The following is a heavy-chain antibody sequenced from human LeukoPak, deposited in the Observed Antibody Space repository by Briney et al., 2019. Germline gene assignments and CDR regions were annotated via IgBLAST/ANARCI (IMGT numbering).Heavy chain of an antibody. D-gene: IGHD1-1*01. CDR3: AKHLGTPGTRGFDY. Sequence: SETLSLTCAVSGGSISTNRWSWVRRPPGKGLEWIGEIKDSGRTNYNTSLTGRVTISIDTSKSQFSLKLTSVTAADTAVYYCAKHLGTPGTRGFDYWGQGTLVTVSS. CDR2: IKDSGRT. J-gene: IGHJ4*02. V-gene: IGHV4-4*02. CDR1: GGSISTNR.